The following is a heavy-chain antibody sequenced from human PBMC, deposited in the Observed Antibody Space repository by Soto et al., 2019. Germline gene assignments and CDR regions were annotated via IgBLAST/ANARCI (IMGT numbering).Heavy chain of an antibody. J-gene: IGHJ4*01. CDR1: GYTFTSYA. V-gene: IGHV1-3*01. CDR2: INAGNGNT. D-gene: IGHD5-18*01. CDR3: ATDPDSYGFSYFDY. Sequence: GASVKVSCKASGYTFTSYAMHWVRQAPGQRLEWMGWINAGNGNTKYSQKFQGRVTITRDTSASTAYMELSSLRAEDTAIYYCATDPDSYGFSYFDYRGHGALVTVSS.